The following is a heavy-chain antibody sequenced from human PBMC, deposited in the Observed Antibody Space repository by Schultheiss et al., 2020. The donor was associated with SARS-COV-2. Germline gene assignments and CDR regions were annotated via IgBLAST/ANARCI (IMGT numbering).Heavy chain of an antibody. V-gene: IGHV3-33*01. J-gene: IGHJ6*02. CDR1: GLTFTTYA. Sequence: GESLKISCAASGLTFTTYAMHWVRQAPGKGLEWVAVIWYDGSDKYYAESVKGRFTISRDNSKNTLYLQMNSLRAEDTAVYYCARGSSGWDYYYYNGMDVWGQGTTVTVSS. CDR3: ARGSSGWDYYYYNGMDV. D-gene: IGHD6-19*01. CDR2: IWYDGSDK.